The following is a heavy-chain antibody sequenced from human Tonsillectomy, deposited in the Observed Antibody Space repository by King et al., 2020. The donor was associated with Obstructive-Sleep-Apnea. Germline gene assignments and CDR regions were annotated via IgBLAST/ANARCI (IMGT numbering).Heavy chain of an antibody. V-gene: IGHV1-69*04. Sequence: QLVQSGAEVKKPGSSVKVSCKASGGTFSTYAISWVRQAPGQGLEWMGGIIPILGIANYVQRFQGRVTITADKSSTTAYMDLSSLRYEDTAVYYCARGNSGGGSYSIDYWGQGTLVTVSS. CDR2: IIPILGIA. CDR3: ARGNSGGGSYSIDY. CDR1: GGTFSTYA. D-gene: IGHD1-26*01. J-gene: IGHJ4*02.